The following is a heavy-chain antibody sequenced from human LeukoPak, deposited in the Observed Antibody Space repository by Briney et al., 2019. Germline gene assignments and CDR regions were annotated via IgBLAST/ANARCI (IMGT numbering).Heavy chain of an antibody. CDR3: ARSFYYDSSGYWRFDY. V-gene: IGHV1-69*05. CDR2: IIPIFGTA. D-gene: IGHD3-22*01. J-gene: IGHJ4*02. Sequence: VKVSCKASGGTFSSYAISWVRQAPGQGLEWMGRIIPIFGTANYAQKFQGRVTITTDESTSTAYMELSSLRSEDTAVYYCARSFYYDSSGYWRFDYWGQGTLVTVSS. CDR1: GGTFSSYA.